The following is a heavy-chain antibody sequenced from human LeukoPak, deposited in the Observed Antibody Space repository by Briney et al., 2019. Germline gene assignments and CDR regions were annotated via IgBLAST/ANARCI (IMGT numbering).Heavy chain of an antibody. CDR1: GFTFSRYS. D-gene: IGHD3-3*01. V-gene: IGHV3-48*01. CDR2: ISSSSSTI. CDR3: ARTSDYDFWSGYSDMGEYNWFDP. J-gene: IGHJ5*02. Sequence: GGSLRLSCAASGFTFSRYSMNWVRQAPGKGLEWVSYISSSSSTIYYADSVKGRFTISRDNAKNSLYLQMNSLRAEDTAVYYCARTSDYDFWSGYSDMGEYNWFDPWGQGTLVTVSS.